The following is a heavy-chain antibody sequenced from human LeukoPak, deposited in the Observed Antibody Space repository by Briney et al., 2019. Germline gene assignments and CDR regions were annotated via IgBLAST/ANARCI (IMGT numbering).Heavy chain of an antibody. CDR2: ISSSSSYI. J-gene: IGHJ6*04. CDR1: GFTFSSYS. Sequence: PGGSLRLSCAASGFTFSSYSMNWVRQAPGKGLEWASSISSSSSYIYYADSVKGRFTISRDNAKNSLYLQMNSLRAEDTAVYYCARSPRSMTTGRMDVWGKGTTVTVSS. V-gene: IGHV3-21*01. D-gene: IGHD4-11*01. CDR3: ARSPRSMTTGRMDV.